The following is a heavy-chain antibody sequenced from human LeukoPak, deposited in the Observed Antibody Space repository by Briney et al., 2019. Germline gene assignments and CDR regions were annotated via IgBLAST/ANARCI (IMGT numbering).Heavy chain of an antibody. Sequence: KPSETLSLTCAVYGGSFSGYYWSWIRQPPGTGLEWIGEIYHSGSTNYNPSHKSRVTISVDTSKNQFSLRLSSVTAADTAVYYCARGYNLEWLLSSRYYFDYWGQGTLVTVSS. J-gene: IGHJ4*02. CDR2: IYHSGST. D-gene: IGHD3-3*01. CDR3: ARGYNLEWLLSSRYYFDY. CDR1: GGSFSGYY. V-gene: IGHV4-34*01.